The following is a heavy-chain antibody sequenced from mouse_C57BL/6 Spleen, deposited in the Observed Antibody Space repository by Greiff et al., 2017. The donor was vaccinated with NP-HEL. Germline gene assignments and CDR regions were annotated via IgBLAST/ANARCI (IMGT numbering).Heavy chain of an antibody. V-gene: IGHV1-69*01. CDR1: GYTFTSYW. Sequence: QVQLQQPGAELVMPGASVKLSCKASGYTFTSYWMHWVKQRPGQGLEWIGEIDPSDSYTNYNQKFKGKSTLTVDKSSSTAYMQLSSLTSEDSAVYYCARSRYYDYDKRYAMDYWGQGTSVTVSS. CDR2: IDPSDSYT. D-gene: IGHD2-4*01. J-gene: IGHJ4*01. CDR3: ARSRYYDYDKRYAMDY.